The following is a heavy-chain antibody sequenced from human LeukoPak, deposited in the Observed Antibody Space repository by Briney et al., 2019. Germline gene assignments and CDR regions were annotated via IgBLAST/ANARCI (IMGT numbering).Heavy chain of an antibody. Sequence: SGTLSLTCAVSGGSISSSNWWSWVRQPPGKGLEWIGEIYHSGSTNYNPSLKSRVTISVDKSKNQFSLKLSSVTAADTAAYYCARDYYYYGSGSSTSGYYYYYGMDVWGKGTTVTVSS. D-gene: IGHD3-10*01. CDR3: ARDYYYYGSGSSTSGYYYYYGMDV. CDR1: GGSISSSNW. CDR2: IYHSGST. J-gene: IGHJ6*04. V-gene: IGHV4-4*02.